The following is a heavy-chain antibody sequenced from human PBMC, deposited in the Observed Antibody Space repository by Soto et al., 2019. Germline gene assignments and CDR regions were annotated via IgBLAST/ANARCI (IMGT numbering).Heavy chain of an antibody. Sequence: GPVKVSCKASGYTFTSYDINWVRQATGQGLEWMGWMNPNSGNTGYAQKFQGRVTMTRNTSISTAYMELSSLRSEDTAVYYCARRGVAARLGAFDIWGQGTMVTVSS. J-gene: IGHJ3*02. V-gene: IGHV1-8*01. D-gene: IGHD6-19*01. CDR3: ARRGVAARLGAFDI. CDR2: MNPNSGNT. CDR1: GYTFTSYD.